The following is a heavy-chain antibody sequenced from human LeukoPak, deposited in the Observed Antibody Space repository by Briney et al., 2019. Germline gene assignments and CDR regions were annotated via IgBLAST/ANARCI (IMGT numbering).Heavy chain of an antibody. V-gene: IGHV3-15*01. D-gene: IGHD6-19*01. Sequence: GGCLRLSCAASGFSFNTAWMKAVRQTPGKGLKCLGRIKRKTDDGTAEYAAHVKGRFIISRDDSKNMLSLEMRSLRTEDTGVYYCTTRGIAVSGLGYWGRGTLVVVSS. J-gene: IGHJ4*02. CDR3: TTRGIAVSGLGY. CDR1: GFSFNTAW. CDR2: IKRKTDDGTA.